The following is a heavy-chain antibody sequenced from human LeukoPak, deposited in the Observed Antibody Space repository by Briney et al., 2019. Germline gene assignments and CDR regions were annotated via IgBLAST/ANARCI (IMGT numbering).Heavy chain of an antibody. V-gene: IGHV3-74*01. CDR1: GFAFTTKW. J-gene: IGHJ3*02. CDR2: INSDGSST. D-gene: IGHD1-26*01. Sequence: PGGSLRLSCNASGFAFTTKWMSWVRQAPGKGLVWVSRINSDGSSTNYADSVKGRFTISRDNAKNTLYLQMNSLRAEDTAVYYCSGGFSGNYFDSFDIWGLGTMVTVSS. CDR3: SGGFSGNYFDSFDI.